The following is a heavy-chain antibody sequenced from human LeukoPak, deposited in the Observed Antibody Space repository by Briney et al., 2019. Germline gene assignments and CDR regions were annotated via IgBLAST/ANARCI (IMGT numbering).Heavy chain of an antibody. CDR1: GFTFSSYA. D-gene: IGHD3-3*01. V-gene: IGHV3-30*04. J-gene: IGHJ4*02. CDR2: ISYDGSNK. Sequence: GGSLRLSCAASGFTFSSYAMHWVRQAPGKGLEWVAVISYDGSNKYYADSVKGRFTISRDNSKNTLYLQMNSLRAEDTAVYYCARGPPPYYDFWSGYYPFDYWGQGTLVTVSS. CDR3: ARGPPPYYDFWSGYYPFDY.